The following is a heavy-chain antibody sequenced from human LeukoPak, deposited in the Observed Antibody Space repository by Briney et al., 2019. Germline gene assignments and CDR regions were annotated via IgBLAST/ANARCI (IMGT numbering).Heavy chain of an antibody. D-gene: IGHD3-22*01. CDR2: IHPGDSET. V-gene: IGHV5-51*01. Sequence: GESLKISCKASGESFTTFTSYWIGWVRQMPGKGLDWMGIIHPGDSETRYSPSFEGQVTISADKFKTTAYLQWNSLKPSDTAIYYCARLLSVTIIVDDSWGQGTLVTVSS. CDR1: GESFTTFTSYW. CDR3: ARLLSVTIIVDDS. J-gene: IGHJ4*02.